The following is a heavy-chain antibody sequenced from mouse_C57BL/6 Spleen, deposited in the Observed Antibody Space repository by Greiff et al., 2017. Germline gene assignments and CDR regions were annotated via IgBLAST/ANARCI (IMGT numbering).Heavy chain of an antibody. CDR1: GFNIKDDY. CDR2: IDPENGDT. CDR3: TIGYSFAY. J-gene: IGHJ3*01. Sequence: EVQLQESGAELVRPGASVKLSCTASGFNIKDDYMHWVKQRPEQGLEWIGWIDPENGDTEYASKFQGKATITADTSSNTAYLQLSSLTSEDTAVYYCTIGYSFAYWGQGTLVTVSA. V-gene: IGHV14-4*01. D-gene: IGHD2-3*01.